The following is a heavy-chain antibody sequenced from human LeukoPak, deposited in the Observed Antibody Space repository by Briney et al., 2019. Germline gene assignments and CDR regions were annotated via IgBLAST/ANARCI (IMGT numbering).Heavy chain of an antibody. CDR1: GYTFTSYG. J-gene: IGHJ4*02. V-gene: IGHV1-18*01. D-gene: IGHD2-21*02. CDR2: ISAYNGNT. CDR3: AVTALTLPFDY. Sequence: ASVKVSCKASGYTFTSYGISWVRQAPGQGLEWMGWISAYNGNTNYAQKLQGRVTMTADTSTSTAYMELRSLRSDDTAVYYCAVTALTLPFDYWGQGTLVTVSS.